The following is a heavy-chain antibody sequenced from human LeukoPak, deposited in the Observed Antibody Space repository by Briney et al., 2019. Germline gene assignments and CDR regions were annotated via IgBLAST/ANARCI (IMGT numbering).Heavy chain of an antibody. CDR2: IWYDGSNK. Sequence: PGGSLRLSCAGSGFTFSDYYMSWIRQAPGKGLEWVAVIWYDGSNKYYADSVKGRFTISRDNSKNTLYLQMNSLRAEDTAVYYCARDGQRFGGEENWFDPWGQGTLVTVSS. D-gene: IGHD5/OR15-5a*01. CDR1: GFTFSDYY. CDR3: ARDGQRFGGEENWFDP. V-gene: IGHV3-33*08. J-gene: IGHJ5*02.